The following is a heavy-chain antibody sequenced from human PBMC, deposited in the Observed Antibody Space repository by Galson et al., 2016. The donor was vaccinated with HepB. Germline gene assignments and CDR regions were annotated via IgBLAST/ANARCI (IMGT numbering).Heavy chain of an antibody. Sequence: SVKVSCKASGYTFTGYYMHWVRQAPGQGLEWMGWINPNSGGTNYAQKFQGRVTMTRDTSISTAYMELSRLRSDDTAVYYCARATVDYYDSSGFSSLWGQGTLVTVSS. D-gene: IGHD3-22*01. V-gene: IGHV1-2*02. J-gene: IGHJ4*02. CDR1: GYTFTGYY. CDR3: ARATVDYYDSSGFSSL. CDR2: INPNSGGT.